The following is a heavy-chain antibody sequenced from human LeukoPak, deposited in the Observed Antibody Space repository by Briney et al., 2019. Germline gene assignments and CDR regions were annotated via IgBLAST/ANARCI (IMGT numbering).Heavy chain of an antibody. CDR3: AKVQCSYGYYYGMDV. CDR2: ISWNSGSI. Sequence: RVSGISWNSGSIGYADSVKGRFTISRDNAKNSLYLQMNSLRAEDTALYYCAKVQCSYGYYYGMDVWGQGTTVTVSS. D-gene: IGHD5-18*01. J-gene: IGHJ6*02. V-gene: IGHV3-9*01.